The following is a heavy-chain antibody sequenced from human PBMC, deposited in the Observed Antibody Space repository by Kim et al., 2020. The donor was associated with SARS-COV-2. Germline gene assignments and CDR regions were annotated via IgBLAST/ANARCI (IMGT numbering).Heavy chain of an antibody. Sequence: GGSLRLSCAASGFTFSSYWMSWVRQAPGKGLEWVANIKQDGSEKYYVDSVKGRFTISRDNAKNSLYLQMNSLRAEDTAVYYCARRKEELLWSIYYYYGMDVWGQGTTVTVSS. CDR2: IKQDGSEK. V-gene: IGHV3-7*03. D-gene: IGHD2-21*01. CDR1: GFTFSSYW. CDR3: ARRKEELLWSIYYYYGMDV. J-gene: IGHJ6*02.